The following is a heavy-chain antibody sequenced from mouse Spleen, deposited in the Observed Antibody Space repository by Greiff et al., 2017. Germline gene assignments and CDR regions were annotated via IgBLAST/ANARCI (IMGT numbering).Heavy chain of an antibody. CDR2: IDPSDSET. CDR1: GYTFTSYW. Sequence: QVQLQQPGAELVRPGSSVKLSCKASGYTFTSYWMHWVKQRPIQGLEWIGNIDPSDSETHYNQKFKDKATLTVDKSSSTAYMQLSSLTSEDSAVYYCARGDSNYVRPFDYWGQGTTLTVSS. CDR3: ARGDSNYVRPFDY. V-gene: IGHV1-52*01. D-gene: IGHD2-5*01. J-gene: IGHJ2*01.